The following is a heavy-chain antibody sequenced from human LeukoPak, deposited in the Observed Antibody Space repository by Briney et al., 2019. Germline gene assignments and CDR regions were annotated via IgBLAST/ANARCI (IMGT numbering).Heavy chain of an antibody. D-gene: IGHD6-19*01. CDR1: GGSISSYY. Sequence: SETLSLTCTVSGGSISSYYWSWIRQPPGKGLERIGYIYYSGSTNYNPSLKSRVTISVDTSKNQFSLKLSSVTAADTVVYYCARVVAGTSYFDYWGQGTLVTVSS. CDR3: ARVVAGTSYFDY. V-gene: IGHV4-59*01. J-gene: IGHJ4*02. CDR2: IYYSGST.